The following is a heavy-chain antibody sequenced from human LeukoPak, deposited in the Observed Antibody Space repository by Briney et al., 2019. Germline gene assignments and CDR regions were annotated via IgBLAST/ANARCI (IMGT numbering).Heavy chain of an antibody. CDR3: AKSPYSGSYYGVRYNWFDP. CDR2: ISGSGGST. Sequence: PGGSLRLSCVASGFTFSSYAMRWVRQAPGKGLEWVSAISGSGGSTYYADSVKGRFTISRDNSKNTLYLQMNSLRAEDTAVYYCAKSPYSGSYYGVRYNWFDPWGQGTLVTVSS. V-gene: IGHV3-23*01. D-gene: IGHD1-26*01. J-gene: IGHJ5*02. CDR1: GFTFSSYA.